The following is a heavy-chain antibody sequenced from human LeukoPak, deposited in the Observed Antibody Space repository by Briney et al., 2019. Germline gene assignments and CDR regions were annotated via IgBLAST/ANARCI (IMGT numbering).Heavy chain of an antibody. CDR2: IYYSGST. D-gene: IGHD1-26*01. CDR3: ARTSRGSYVWFYFDY. J-gene: IGHJ4*02. V-gene: IGHV4-59*01. CDR1: GGSISSYY. Sequence: SETLSLTCTVSGGSISSYYWSWIRQPPGKGLEWIGYIYYSGSTNYNPSLKSRVTISVDTSKNQFSLKLSSVTATDTAVYYCARTSRGSYVWFYFDYWGQGTLVTVSS.